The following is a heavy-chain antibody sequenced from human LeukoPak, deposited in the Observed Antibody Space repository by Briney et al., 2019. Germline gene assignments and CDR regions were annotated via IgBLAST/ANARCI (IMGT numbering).Heavy chain of an antibody. CDR1: GFTFSSYA. D-gene: IGHD5-18*01. Sequence: GGSLRLSCAASGFTFSSYAMHWVRQAPGKGLEWVANIKQDGNEKYYVDSVKGRFTISRDNDKNSLYQQMNSLRAERAVVYYSGIDSPESGSSIAPLPNYFDYWGQGTLVTVPS. J-gene: IGHJ4*02. V-gene: IGHV3-7*03. CDR2: IKQDGNEK. CDR3: GIDSPESGSSIAPLPNYFDY.